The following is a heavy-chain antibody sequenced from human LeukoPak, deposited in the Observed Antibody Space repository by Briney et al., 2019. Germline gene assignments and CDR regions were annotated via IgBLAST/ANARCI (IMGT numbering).Heavy chain of an antibody. CDR2: IGSDNKP. V-gene: IGHV3-23*01. J-gene: IGHJ6*02. CDR1: GVSFSAYA. CDR3: ARDLQNYVAMDI. Sequence: GGSLSLSCAASGVSFSAYAMTWVRQAPGQGLEWVSSIGSDNKPHYSESVKGRFAISRDNSQSMLFLQLNSLRAEDTALYYCARDLQNYVAMDIWGQGTTVTVSS. D-gene: IGHD3-10*02.